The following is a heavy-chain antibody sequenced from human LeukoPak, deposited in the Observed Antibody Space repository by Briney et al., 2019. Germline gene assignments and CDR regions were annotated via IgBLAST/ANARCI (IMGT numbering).Heavy chain of an antibody. J-gene: IGHJ4*02. Sequence: SGPTLVNPTQTLTLTCTFSGFSLTSEGVAVGWIRQPPGKALECLTLIFWDDNKHYSPSLKNRLTLTRDTSKNQVVLRMANMDPVDTATYYCAHRTYGPFHFWGQGTLVTVSS. CDR1: GFSLTSEGVA. CDR2: IFWDDNK. CDR3: AHRTYGPFHF. V-gene: IGHV2-5*02. D-gene: IGHD2-8*01.